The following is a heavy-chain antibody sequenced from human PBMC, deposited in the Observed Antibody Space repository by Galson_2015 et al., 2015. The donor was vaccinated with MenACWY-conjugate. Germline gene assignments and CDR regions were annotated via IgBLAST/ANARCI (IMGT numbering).Heavy chain of an antibody. CDR2: INSDGSST. CDR1: GFTFSSSW. D-gene: IGHD6-13*01. CDR3: AIHSSSWYYYYLDV. Sequence: SLRLSCAASGFTFSSSWMHWVRQAPGKGLVWVSRINSDGSSTSYADSVKGRFTISRDNAKNTLYLQMNSLRAEDTAVYYCAIHSSSWYYYYLDVWGNGTTVTVSS. V-gene: IGHV3-74*01. J-gene: IGHJ6*03.